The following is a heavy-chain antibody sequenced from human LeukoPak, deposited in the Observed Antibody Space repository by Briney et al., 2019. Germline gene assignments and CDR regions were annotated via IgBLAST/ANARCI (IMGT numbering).Heavy chain of an antibody. CDR1: GLTFSNSW. CDR2: MYGDMRDI. V-gene: IGHV3-74*01. D-gene: IGHD5-12*01. Sequence: GGSLRLSCEASGLTFSNSWMHWVGQIQGKGLGWVSRMYGDMRDISYADSVKGRFTISRDNAKNTVYLQMNSLRGEDTAVYYCARDLGLRGSTWGQGTLVTVSS. CDR3: ARDLGLRGST. J-gene: IGHJ5*02.